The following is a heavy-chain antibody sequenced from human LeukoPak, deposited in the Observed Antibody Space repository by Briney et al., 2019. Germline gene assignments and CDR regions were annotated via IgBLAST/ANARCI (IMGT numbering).Heavy chain of an antibody. J-gene: IGHJ4*02. V-gene: IGHV1-3*01. CDR2: INAANGNT. CDR3: ARMTTGKFDY. D-gene: IGHD3-10*01. Sequence: GASVKVSCKASGYTFTGYYMHWVRQAPGQRLEWMGWINAANGNTRYSQEFQGRVTITGDTSASTAYMELSSLRSEDTAVYYCARMTTGKFDYWGQGTLVTVSS. CDR1: GYTFTGYY.